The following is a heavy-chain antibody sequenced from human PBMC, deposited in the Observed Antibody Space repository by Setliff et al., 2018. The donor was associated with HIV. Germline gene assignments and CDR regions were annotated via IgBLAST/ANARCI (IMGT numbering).Heavy chain of an antibody. Sequence: PSETLSLTCIVSGGSISSGSYYWSWIRQPAGKGLEWIGRIYTSGNTNYNPSLKSRVTISVDTSKNQLSLNLTSVTAADTAVYYCAGEYSSSSPFEYWGRGTLVTVSS. V-gene: IGHV4-61*02. CDR3: AGEYSSSSPFEY. CDR1: GGSISSGSYY. D-gene: IGHD6-6*01. CDR2: IYTSGNT. J-gene: IGHJ4*02.